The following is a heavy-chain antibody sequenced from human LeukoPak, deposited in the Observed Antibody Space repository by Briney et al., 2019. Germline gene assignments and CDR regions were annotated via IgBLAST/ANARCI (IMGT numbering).Heavy chain of an antibody. J-gene: IGHJ6*03. D-gene: IGHD3-10*01. CDR2: IYYSGST. V-gene: IGHV4-39*07. CDR1: GGSISSSSYY. Sequence: SETLSLTCTVSGGSISSSSYYWGWLRQPPGKGLEWIVSIYYSGSTYYNPSLKSRVTISVDTSKNQFSLKLSSVTAADTAVYYCARGVLWFGPGPYYYYMDVWGKGTTVTISS. CDR3: ARGVLWFGPGPYYYYMDV.